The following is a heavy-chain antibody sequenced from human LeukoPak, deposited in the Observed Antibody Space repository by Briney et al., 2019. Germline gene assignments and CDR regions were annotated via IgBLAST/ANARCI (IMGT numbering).Heavy chain of an antibody. CDR3: AKAYDTSGWTD. V-gene: IGHV3-30*18. J-gene: IGHJ4*02. CDR2: ISYDGSNK. Sequence: GGSLRLSCAASGFTFSSYGMHWVRQAPGKGLEWVAVISYDGSNKYYADSVKGRFTISRDNSKNTLYLQMNSLRAEDTAVYYCAKAYDTSGWTDWGQGTLVTVSS. CDR1: GFTFSSYG. D-gene: IGHD3-22*01.